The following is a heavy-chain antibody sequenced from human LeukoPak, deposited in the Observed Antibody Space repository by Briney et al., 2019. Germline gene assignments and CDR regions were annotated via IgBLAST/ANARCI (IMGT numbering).Heavy chain of an antibody. J-gene: IGHJ4*02. CDR2: IYNSGST. V-gene: IGHV4-31*03. CDR1: GGSISSGRYY. Sequence: SETLSLTCTVSGGSISSGRYYWSWIRQHPGKGLEWIGYIYNSGSTYYNPSLKSRVTISADTSKNQFSLKLSSVTAADTAVYYCARRTRKYFDYWGQGTLVTVSS. D-gene: IGHD1-14*01. CDR3: ARRTRKYFDY.